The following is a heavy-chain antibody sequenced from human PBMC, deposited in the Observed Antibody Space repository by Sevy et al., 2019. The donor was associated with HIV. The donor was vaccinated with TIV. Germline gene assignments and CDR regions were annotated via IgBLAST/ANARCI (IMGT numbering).Heavy chain of an antibody. V-gene: IGHV3-21*01. J-gene: IGHJ3*02. Sequence: GGSLRLSCAASGFTFSSYSMNWVRQAPGKGLEWVSSISSSSSYIYYADPVKGRFTISRDNAKNSLYLQMNSLRAEDTAVYYCARGSIAVAGDAFDIWGQGTMVTVSS. CDR3: ARGSIAVAGDAFDI. CDR2: ISSSSSYI. D-gene: IGHD6-19*01. CDR1: GFTFSSYS.